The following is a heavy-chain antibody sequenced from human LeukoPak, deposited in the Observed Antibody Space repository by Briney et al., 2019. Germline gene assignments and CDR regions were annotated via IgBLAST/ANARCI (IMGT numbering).Heavy chain of an antibody. Sequence: GASVKVSCKASGYTFTSYGISWVRQAPGQGLEWMGWISAYNGNTNYAQKLQGRVTMTTDTSTSTAYMELRSLRSEDTAVYYCARGGVYYDSSGYSEVHPYYFDYWGQGTLVTVSS. D-gene: IGHD3-22*01. CDR1: GYTFTSYG. CDR3: ARGGVYYDSSGYSEVHPYYFDY. V-gene: IGHV1-18*01. J-gene: IGHJ4*02. CDR2: ISAYNGNT.